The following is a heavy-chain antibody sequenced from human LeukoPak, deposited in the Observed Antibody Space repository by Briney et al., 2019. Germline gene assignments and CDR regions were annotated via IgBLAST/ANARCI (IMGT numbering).Heavy chain of an antibody. CDR3: ARDATYYYGSSGYYPIDY. J-gene: IGHJ4*02. Sequence: GGSLRLSCAASGFTFDDYGMSWVRQAPGKGLEWVSGINWNGGSTGYADSVKGRFTISRDNAKNSLYLQMNSLRAEDTALYYCARDATYYYGSSGYYPIDYWGQGTLVTVSS. CDR2: INWNGGST. CDR1: GFTFDDYG. D-gene: IGHD3-22*01. V-gene: IGHV3-20*04.